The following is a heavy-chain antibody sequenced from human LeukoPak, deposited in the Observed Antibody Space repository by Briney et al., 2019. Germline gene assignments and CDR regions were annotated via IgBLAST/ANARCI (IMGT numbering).Heavy chain of an antibody. Sequence: GGSLRLSCTVSGFSLSSYALSWVRRAPGKGLEWVSATSSSDAGKYYADSVRGRFTISRDNSKNTLYLQMNSLRAEDTAVYYCAKVRGYDSSGYVNWFDPWGQGTLVTVSS. CDR1: GFSLSSYA. CDR2: TSSSDAGK. D-gene: IGHD3-22*01. V-gene: IGHV3-23*01. J-gene: IGHJ5*02. CDR3: AKVRGYDSSGYVNWFDP.